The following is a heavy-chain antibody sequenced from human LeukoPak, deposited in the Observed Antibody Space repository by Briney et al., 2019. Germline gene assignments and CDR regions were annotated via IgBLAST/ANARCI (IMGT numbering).Heavy chain of an antibody. V-gene: IGHV3-43*02. D-gene: IGHD3-10*01. CDR1: GFTFSSYA. J-gene: IGHJ4*02. Sequence: GGSLRLSCAASGFTFSSYAMHWVRQAPGKGLEWVSLISGDGGSTYYADSVKGRFTISRDNSKNSLYLQMNSLRTEDTALYYCAKEGYYGSGSYYTFDYWGQGTLVTVSS. CDR3: AKEGYYGSGSYYTFDY. CDR2: ISGDGGST.